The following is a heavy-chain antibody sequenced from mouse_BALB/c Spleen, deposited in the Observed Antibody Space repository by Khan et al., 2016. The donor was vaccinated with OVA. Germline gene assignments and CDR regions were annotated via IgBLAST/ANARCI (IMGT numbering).Heavy chain of an antibody. CDR1: GFNIKDTY. Sequence: EVQLQESGAELVKPGASVKLSCTASGFNIKDTYMHWVKQRPEQGLEWIGRIDPANGNTQYDPKFQGKATITADTSSNTVYLQLSSLTSEDTAVYYCALRGDIYDTYYGYAMDYWGQGTSVTVSS. D-gene: IGHD2-3*01. V-gene: IGHV14-3*02. CDR2: IDPANGNT. J-gene: IGHJ4*01. CDR3: ALRGDIYDTYYGYAMDY.